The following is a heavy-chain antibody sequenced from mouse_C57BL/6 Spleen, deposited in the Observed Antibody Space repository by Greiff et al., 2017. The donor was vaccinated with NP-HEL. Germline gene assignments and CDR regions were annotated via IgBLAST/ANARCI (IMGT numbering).Heavy chain of an antibody. D-gene: IGHD2-1*01. CDR3: ARRGNWFWYFDV. CDR2: ISYDGSN. CDR1: GYSITSGYY. Sequence: EVQLQQSGPGLVKPSQSLSLTCSVTGYSITSGYYWNWIRQFPGNKLEWMGYISYDGSNNYNPSLKNRISLTRDTSKNQFFLKLNSVTTEDTATYYCARRGNWFWYFDVWGTGTTVTVSS. J-gene: IGHJ1*03. V-gene: IGHV3-6*01.